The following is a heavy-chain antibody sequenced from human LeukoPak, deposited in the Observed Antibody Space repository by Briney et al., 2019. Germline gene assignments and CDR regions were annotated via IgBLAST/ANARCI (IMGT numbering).Heavy chain of an antibody. J-gene: IGHJ4*02. CDR3: ARRAPIVVVPAAMGVDY. D-gene: IGHD2-2*01. CDR2: IKQDGSEK. CDR1: GFTFSIYW. V-gene: IGHV3-7*01. Sequence: GGSLRLSCAASGFTFSIYWMSWVRQAPGKGLEWVANIKQDGSEKYYVDSVKGRFTISRDNAKNSLYLQMNSLRAEDTAVYYCARRAPIVVVPAAMGVDYWGQGTLVTVSS.